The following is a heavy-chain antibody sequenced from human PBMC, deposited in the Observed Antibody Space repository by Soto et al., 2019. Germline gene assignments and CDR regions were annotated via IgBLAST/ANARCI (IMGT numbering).Heavy chain of an antibody. CDR2: IYYSGST. J-gene: IGHJ1*01. V-gene: IGHV4-59*01. Sequence: QVQLQESGPGLVKPSETLSLTCTVSGGSISSYYWSWIRQPPGKGLEWIGYIYYSGSTNYNPSLKSRVTISVDTSKNQFSLKLSSVTAADTAVYYCASVGKGEEYFQHWGQGTLVTVSS. CDR1: GGSISSYY. CDR3: ASVGKGEEYFQH. D-gene: IGHD1-1*01.